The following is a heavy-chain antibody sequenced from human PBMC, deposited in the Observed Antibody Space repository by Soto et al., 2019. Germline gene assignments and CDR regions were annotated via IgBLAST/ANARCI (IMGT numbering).Heavy chain of an antibody. CDR3: ARGDRGAFDL. D-gene: IGHD2-21*02. Sequence: EVQLVESEGGVVQPGGALRLSCAASGFTFSYYWMHWVRQAPGQGLVWVSRIHSDGSSTTYADSVKGRFTISRDNAKNTLYLQMNSLRAEDTAVYYCARGDRGAFDLWGQGTMVTVSS. CDR2: IHSDGSST. V-gene: IGHV3-74*01. J-gene: IGHJ3*01. CDR1: GFTFSYYW.